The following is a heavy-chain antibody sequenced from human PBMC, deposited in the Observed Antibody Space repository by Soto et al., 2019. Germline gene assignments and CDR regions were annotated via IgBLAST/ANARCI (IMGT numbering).Heavy chain of an antibody. Sequence: PSETLSLTCTVSGTSISSYYWSWIRQPPGKGLEWIANIHYSGTTNYNPSLASRVTLSVDTSKNQFSLKMTSVTAADRAMYFCARYNSYARDYWGRGTRGTV. CDR3: ARYNSYARDY. CDR2: IHYSGTT. CDR1: GTSISSYY. J-gene: IGHJ4*02. D-gene: IGHD2-2*01. V-gene: IGHV4-59*01.